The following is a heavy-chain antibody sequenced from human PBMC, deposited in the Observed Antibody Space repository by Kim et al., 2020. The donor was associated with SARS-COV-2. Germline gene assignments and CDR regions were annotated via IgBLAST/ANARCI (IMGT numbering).Heavy chain of an antibody. V-gene: IGHV3-30*18. Sequence: GGSLRLSCAASGFTFSNHGVNWVRQAPGKGLEWLAYISHDGSFQYYIDSVKGRFTISRDNSKNTLSLQLNNLRIEDTAVYYCAKDIYGISGTYYGRLSFDSGGRNTLVTVPT. D-gene: IGHD2-15*01. CDR2: ISHDGSFQ. CDR1: GFTFSNHG. J-gene: IGHJ4*02. CDR3: AKDIYGISGTYYGRLSFDS.